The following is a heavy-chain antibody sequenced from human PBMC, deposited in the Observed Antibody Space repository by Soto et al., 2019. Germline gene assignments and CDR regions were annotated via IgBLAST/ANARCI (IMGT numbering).Heavy chain of an antibody. CDR3: TRDGRYSGYPPPAC. V-gene: IGHV3-49*03. Sequence: EVQLVESGGGLVQPGRSLRLSCTTSGFTFADYTLSWFRQAPGKGLEWLGFIRNKAYGGTTEYAASVKGRFSISRNDSKSIAYLQMNSLKTEDTAVYYCTRDGRYSGYPPPACWGQGTLVIVSS. D-gene: IGHD5-12*01. CDR1: GFTFADYT. J-gene: IGHJ4*02. CDR2: IRNKAYGGTT.